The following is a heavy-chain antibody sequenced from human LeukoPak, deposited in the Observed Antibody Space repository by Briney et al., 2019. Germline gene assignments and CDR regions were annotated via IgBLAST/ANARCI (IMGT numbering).Heavy chain of an antibody. D-gene: IGHD5-24*01. V-gene: IGHV3-53*04. CDR2: IYDNGDA. Sequence: PGGSLRLSCAASGFTVSSNYMSWVRQAPGKGLEWVSVIYDNGDAYSADSVKGRFTISRHNSKNTLHLQMNSLRPEDTAVYYCAGGSRRDGYDYWGQGTLVTVSS. J-gene: IGHJ4*02. CDR1: GFTVSSNY. CDR3: AGGSRRDGYDY.